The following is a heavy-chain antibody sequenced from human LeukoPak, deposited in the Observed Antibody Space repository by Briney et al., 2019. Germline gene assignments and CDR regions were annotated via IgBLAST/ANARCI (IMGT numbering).Heavy chain of an antibody. V-gene: IGHV4-4*07. CDR3: ARDNSGSYTPDAFDI. CDR2: IYTSGST. Sequence: SETLSLTCTVSSGSISSYYWSWIRQPAGKGLEWIGRIYTSGSTNYNPSLKSRVTMSVDTSKNQFSLKLSSVTAADTAVYYCARDNSGSYTPDAFDIWGQGTMVTVSS. D-gene: IGHD1-26*01. CDR1: SGSISSYY. J-gene: IGHJ3*02.